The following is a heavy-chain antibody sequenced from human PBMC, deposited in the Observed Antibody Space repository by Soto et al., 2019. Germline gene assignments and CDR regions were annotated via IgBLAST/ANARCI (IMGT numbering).Heavy chain of an antibody. CDR2: VSWNGRRT. Sequence: EVQLVESGGGLVQPGGSLRLSCAASGFTFSNSDMNWVHQAPGKGLELVSGVSWNGRRTHYADPVKGRFIISRDNSKKTLYLQTNSQRAEHTAVYYINIVATNSHYYYYGMDIWCQETTVTVSS. CDR1: GFTFSNSD. J-gene: IGHJ6*02. D-gene: IGHD5-12*01. CDR3: NIVATNSHYYYYGMDI. V-gene: IGHV3-35*01.